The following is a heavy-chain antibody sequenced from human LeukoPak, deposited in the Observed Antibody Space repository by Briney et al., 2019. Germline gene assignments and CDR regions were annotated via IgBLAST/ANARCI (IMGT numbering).Heavy chain of an antibody. J-gene: IGHJ4*02. CDR1: GFTFSSNW. Sequence: GGSLRLSCAASGFTFSSNWMSWVRQAPGKGLEWVANIKQDGSENYFVDSVKGRFTISRDNAKNSLYLQMNSLRAEDTAVYYCARDPGSTGGRGFDYWGQGTLVTVSS. V-gene: IGHV3-7*01. D-gene: IGHD1-7*01. CDR3: ARDPGSTGGRGFDY. CDR2: IKQDGSEN.